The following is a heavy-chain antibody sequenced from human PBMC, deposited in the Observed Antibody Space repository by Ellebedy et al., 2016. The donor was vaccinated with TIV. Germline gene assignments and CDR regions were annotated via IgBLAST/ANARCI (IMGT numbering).Heavy chain of an antibody. CDR2: ISSSSYYI. V-gene: IGHV3-21*01. CDR1: GFTFSTYT. D-gene: IGHD3-22*01. Sequence: GESLKISCAASGFTFSTYTMNWVRQAPGKGLQWVSSISSSSYYIYYADSVKGRFTISRDNAKNSLYLQMNSLRAEDTAVYYCARFCASSDSATFDIWGQGTMVTVSA. J-gene: IGHJ3*02. CDR3: ARFCASSDSATFDI.